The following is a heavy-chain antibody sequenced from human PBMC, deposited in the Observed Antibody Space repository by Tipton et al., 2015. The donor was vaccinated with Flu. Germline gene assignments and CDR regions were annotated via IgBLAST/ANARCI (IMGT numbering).Heavy chain of an antibody. V-gene: IGHV4-38-2*01. CDR3: ARRDYSNYVSVPKNWFDS. D-gene: IGHD4-11*01. Sequence: TLSLTCSVSGYSIRSAYYWGWVRRPPGKGLEWIGNIHHTGTTFYNPSLRSRVTIIRDKSKNQFSLKLSFVAAADTAVYYCARRDYSNYVSVPKNWFDSWGQGILVTVSS. CDR1: GYSIRSAYY. CDR2: IHHTGTT. J-gene: IGHJ5*01.